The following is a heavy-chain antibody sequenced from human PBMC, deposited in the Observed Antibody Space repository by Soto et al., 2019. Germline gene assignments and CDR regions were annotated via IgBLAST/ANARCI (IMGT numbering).Heavy chain of an antibody. J-gene: IGHJ6*02. CDR1: GFTFSTYS. Sequence: TGGSLRLSCVGSGFTFSTYSINWVRQAPGKGLEWVSSISSRSDIYYADSVKRRFTISRDNAKNSVSLQMNSLRAEDTAVYYCAREYTAWPLAYGLDVWGQGTTVTVSS. D-gene: IGHD2-2*02. V-gene: IGHV3-21*01. CDR2: ISSRSDI. CDR3: AREYTAWPLAYGLDV.